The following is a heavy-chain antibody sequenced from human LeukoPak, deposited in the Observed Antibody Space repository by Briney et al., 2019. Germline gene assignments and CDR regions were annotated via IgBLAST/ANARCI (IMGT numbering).Heavy chain of an antibody. CDR2: INHSGST. CDR3: ARALPTVRGVRNWFDP. D-gene: IGHD3-10*01. J-gene: IGHJ5*02. CDR1: GGSFSGYY. Sequence: NPSETLSLTCAVYGGSFSGYYWSWIRQPPGKGLEWIGEINHSGSTNYNPSLKSRVTISVDTSKNQFSLKLSSVTAADTAVYYCARALPTVRGVRNWFDPWGQGTLVTVSS. V-gene: IGHV4-34*01.